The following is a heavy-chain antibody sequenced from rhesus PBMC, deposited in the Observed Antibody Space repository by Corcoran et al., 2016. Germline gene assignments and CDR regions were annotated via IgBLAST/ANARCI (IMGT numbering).Heavy chain of an antibody. D-gene: IGHD5-24*01. Sequence: QVQLQESGPGLVKPSETLSLTCVVSGDSISSAYYWVWIRLSPGKGLEYIGYVCGSRGNTYYKPSVNSRVTSSKDTSKNQLSLKLTSVTAADTAVYYCGKRGEIAAIDSWGQGVFVTVSS. CDR1: GDSISSAYY. CDR3: GKRGEIAAIDS. V-gene: IGHV4-99*01. CDR2: VCGSRGNT. J-gene: IGHJ4*01.